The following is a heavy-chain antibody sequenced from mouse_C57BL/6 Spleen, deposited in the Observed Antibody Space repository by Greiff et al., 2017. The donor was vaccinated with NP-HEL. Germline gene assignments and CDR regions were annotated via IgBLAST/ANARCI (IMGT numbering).Heavy chain of an antibody. CDR3: ARSSTAPGNYAMDY. J-gene: IGHJ4*01. CDR1: GYTFTSYW. V-gene: IGHV1-64*01. D-gene: IGHD3-1*01. Sequence: QVQLQQPGAELVKPGASVKLSCKASGYTFTSYWMHWVKQRPGQGLEWIGMIHPNSGSTNYNEKFKSKATLTVDKSSSTAYMQLSSLTSEDSAVYYCARSSTAPGNYAMDYWGQGTSVTVSS. CDR2: IHPNSGST.